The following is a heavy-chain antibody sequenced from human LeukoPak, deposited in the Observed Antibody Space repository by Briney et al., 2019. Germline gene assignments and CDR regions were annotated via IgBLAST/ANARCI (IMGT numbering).Heavy chain of an antibody. V-gene: IGHV4-30-2*01. J-gene: IGHJ4*02. D-gene: IGHD3-3*01. CDR1: GGSISSGGYS. CDR3: ARSPITIFGVVDNYFDY. Sequence: SETLSLTCAVSGGSISSGGYSWSWIRQPPGKGLEWIGYIYHSGSTYHNPSLKSRVTISVDRSKNQFSLKLSSVTAADTAVYYCARSPITIFGVVDNYFDYWGQGTLVTVSS. CDR2: IYHSGST.